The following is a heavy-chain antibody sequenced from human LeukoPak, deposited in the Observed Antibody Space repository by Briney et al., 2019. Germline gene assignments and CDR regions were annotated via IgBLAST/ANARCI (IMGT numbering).Heavy chain of an antibody. CDR3: AKGGLGYYNPHQEYYFDY. D-gene: IGHD3-22*01. Sequence: ASVKVSCEASGGTFSSYAISWVRQAPGQGLEWMGRIIPILGIANYAQKFQGRVTITADKSTSTAYMELSSLRSEDTAVYYCAKGGLGYYNPHQEYYFDYWGQGTLVTVSS. J-gene: IGHJ4*02. CDR1: GGTFSSYA. CDR2: IIPILGIA. V-gene: IGHV1-69*04.